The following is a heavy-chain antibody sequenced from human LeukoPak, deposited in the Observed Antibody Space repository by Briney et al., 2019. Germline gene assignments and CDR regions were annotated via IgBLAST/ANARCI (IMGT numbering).Heavy chain of an antibody. D-gene: IGHD5-24*01. CDR2: ISTDNANT. V-gene: IGHV1-18*01. J-gene: IGHJ4*02. CDR1: GYTFTNYG. CDR3: ARSRGDGSNFFFDY. Sequence: ASVKVSCKASGYTFTNYGISWVRQAPGQGLEWMGWISTDNANTKFAQRFQGRVTMTTDTSTSTAYMELRSLRSDDTAVYCCARSRGDGSNFFFDYWGQGTLVTVSS.